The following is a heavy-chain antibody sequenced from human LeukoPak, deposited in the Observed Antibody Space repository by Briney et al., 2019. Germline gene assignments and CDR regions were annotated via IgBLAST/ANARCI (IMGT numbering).Heavy chain of an antibody. Sequence: ASVKVSCKASGYTFTGYYMHWVRQAPGQGLGWMGWINPNSGGTNYAQKFQGRVTMTRDTSISTAYMELSRLRSDDTAVYYCASDLPRSSSSYYYYYMDVWGKGTTVTVSS. CDR2: INPNSGGT. J-gene: IGHJ6*03. D-gene: IGHD6-6*01. CDR3: ASDLPRSSSSYYYYYMDV. V-gene: IGHV1-2*02. CDR1: GYTFTGYY.